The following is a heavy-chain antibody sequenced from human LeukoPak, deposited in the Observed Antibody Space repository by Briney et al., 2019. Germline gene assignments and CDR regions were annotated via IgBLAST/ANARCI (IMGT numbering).Heavy chain of an antibody. CDR2: IYYSGST. Sequence: SETLSLTCTVPGGSISSGDYYWSWIRQPPGKGLEWIGYIYYSGSTYYNPSLKSRVTISVDTSKNQFSLKLSSVTAADTAVYYCARESPYCSGGSCYDGFWYFDLWGRGTLVTVSS. CDR3: ARESPYCSGGSCYDGFWYFDL. J-gene: IGHJ2*01. V-gene: IGHV4-30-4*01. CDR1: GGSISSGDYY. D-gene: IGHD2-15*01.